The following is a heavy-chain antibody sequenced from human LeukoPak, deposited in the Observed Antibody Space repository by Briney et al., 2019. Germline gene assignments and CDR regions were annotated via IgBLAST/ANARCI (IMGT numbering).Heavy chain of an antibody. V-gene: IGHV4-4*07. Sequence: ETXSLTCIVSGGSISSYYWNWIRQSAGKGLEWIGRIYIGGSTSYNPSLKSRVTMSVDTSKIQFSLNLTSVTAADTAMYYCARGPRMVAMNGYAFDIWGPGTTVIVSS. J-gene: IGHJ3*02. CDR3: ARGPRMVAMNGYAFDI. D-gene: IGHD2-2*01. CDR2: IYIGGST. CDR1: GGSISSYY.